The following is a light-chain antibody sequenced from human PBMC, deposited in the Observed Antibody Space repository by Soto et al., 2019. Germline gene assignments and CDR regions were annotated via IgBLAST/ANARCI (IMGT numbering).Light chain of an antibody. CDR1: QDISNY. J-gene: IGKJ4*01. CDR3: QQEENLLLT. CDR2: DAS. Sequence: DIQMTQSPSSLSASVGDRVTITCQASQDISNYLNWYQQKPGKAPKLLIYDASNLETGVPTRFSGSVTETDFKFTISGLQPEDTGTYYCQQEENLLLTLGGGTKVETK. V-gene: IGKV1-33*01.